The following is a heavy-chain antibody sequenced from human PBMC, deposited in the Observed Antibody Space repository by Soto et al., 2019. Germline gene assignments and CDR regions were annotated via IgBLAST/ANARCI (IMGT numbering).Heavy chain of an antibody. CDR3: ARGSNYYGSGSYINY. CDR1: GGSFSGYY. CDR2: INHSGST. D-gene: IGHD3-10*01. J-gene: IGHJ4*02. Sequence: PSETLSLTCAVYGGSFSGYYWSWIRQPPGKGLEWIGEINHSGSTNYNPSLKSRVTISVDTSKNQFSLKLSSVTAADTAVYYCARGSNYYGSGSYINYWAQRTLVTVSS. V-gene: IGHV4-34*01.